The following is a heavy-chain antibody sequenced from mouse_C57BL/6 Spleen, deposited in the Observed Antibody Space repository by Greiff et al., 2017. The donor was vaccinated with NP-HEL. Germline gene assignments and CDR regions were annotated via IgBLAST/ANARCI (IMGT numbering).Heavy chain of an antibody. Sequence: VHLVESGPELVKPGASVKLYCKASGYTFTSYDINWVKQRPGQGLEWIGWIYPRDGSTKDNEKFKGKATLTVDTSSSTAYMELHSLTSEDSAVYFCARKYYGNYGYAMDYWGQGTSVTVSS. J-gene: IGHJ4*01. V-gene: IGHV1-85*01. CDR1: GYTFTSYD. D-gene: IGHD2-1*01. CDR2: IYPRDGST. CDR3: ARKYYGNYGYAMDY.